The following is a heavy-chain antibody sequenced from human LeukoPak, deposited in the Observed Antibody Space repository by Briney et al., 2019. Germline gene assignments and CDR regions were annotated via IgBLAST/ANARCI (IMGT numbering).Heavy chain of an antibody. CDR2: INTSGGST. CDR3: ARDEFLSGSLSPIDY. CDR1: GYIFTNYY. J-gene: IGHJ4*02. D-gene: IGHD5-12*01. Sequence: ASVKVSCKASGYIFTNYYMHWVRQAPGQGLEWMGIINTSGGSTSSAQKFQGRVTMTRDTSTSTVYMELSSLRSEDTALYYCARDEFLSGSLSPIDYWGQGTLVTVSS. V-gene: IGHV1-46*01.